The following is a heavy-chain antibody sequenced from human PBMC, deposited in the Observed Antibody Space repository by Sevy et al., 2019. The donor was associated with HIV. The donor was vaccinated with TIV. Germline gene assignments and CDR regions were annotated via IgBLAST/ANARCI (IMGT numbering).Heavy chain of an antibody. V-gene: IGHV1-18*01. D-gene: IGHD3-3*01. Sequence: ASVKVSCQASGYSFTSYGITWVRQAPGQGLEWMGWISAYNGNTNYAREFQGRLTMTKDTSTSTVYMDLRSLRSDDTAVYYCAFTKGVFGVVMTSFFFDYWGQGTPVTVSS. J-gene: IGHJ4*02. CDR1: GYSFTSYG. CDR2: ISAYNGNT. CDR3: AFTKGVFGVVMTSFFFDY.